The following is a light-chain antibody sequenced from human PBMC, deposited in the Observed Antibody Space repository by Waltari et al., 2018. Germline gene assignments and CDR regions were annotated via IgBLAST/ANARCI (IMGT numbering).Light chain of an antibody. Sequence: EIVLTQSPAILSFSPGERATLSCSASQSVGTYLAWYQQRPGRSPRLLIYDASYRATGIPARFSGSGSETDFTLTISSLQPEDFAVYYCQQRRNWPLTFGGGTRVQI. V-gene: IGKV3-11*01. CDR2: DAS. CDR3: QQRRNWPLT. CDR1: QSVGTY. J-gene: IGKJ4*01.